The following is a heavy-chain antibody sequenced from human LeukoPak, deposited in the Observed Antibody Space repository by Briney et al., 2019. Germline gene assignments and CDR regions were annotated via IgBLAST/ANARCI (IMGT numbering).Heavy chain of an antibody. Sequence: SETLSLTCTVSSGSISSYYWSWIRQPPGKRLEWIGYIYYSGSTNYNPSLKSRVTISVDTSKNQFSLKLSSVTAADTAVYYCARERSGSYYDYWGQGTLVTVSS. V-gene: IGHV4-59*01. CDR2: IYYSGST. D-gene: IGHD1-26*01. J-gene: IGHJ4*02. CDR1: SGSISSYY. CDR3: ARERSGSYYDY.